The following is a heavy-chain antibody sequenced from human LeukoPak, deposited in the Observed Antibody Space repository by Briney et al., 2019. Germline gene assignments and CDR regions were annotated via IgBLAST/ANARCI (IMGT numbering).Heavy chain of an antibody. D-gene: IGHD1-26*01. Sequence: GGSLSLSCAASGFTFSGFWMGWARPAQGKGLEWVGNINQDGSETFYVHCVKGQFTISRDNAKNSVYLQMNSLRAEDTAVYYCARDGGGSFDFDYWGQGTLVTVSS. J-gene: IGHJ4*02. V-gene: IGHV3-7*01. CDR1: GFTFSGFW. CDR2: INQDGSET. CDR3: ARDGGGSFDFDY.